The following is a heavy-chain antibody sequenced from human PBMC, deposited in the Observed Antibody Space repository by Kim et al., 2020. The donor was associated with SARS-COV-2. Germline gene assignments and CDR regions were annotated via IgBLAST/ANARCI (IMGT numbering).Heavy chain of an antibody. V-gene: IGHV3-23*01. CDR2: ISGSTGGT. J-gene: IGHJ3*02. Sequence: GGSLRLSCAASGFTFSSYAMSWVRQAPGKGLEWVSTISGSTGGTFYADSVKGRFTISRDNTKNTLFLQMNSLRVEDTAVYSCAKDLRDYRDVGAFDIWGHGTMVTVSS. CDR3: AKDLRDYRDVGAFDI. D-gene: IGHD4-17*01. CDR1: GFTFSSYA.